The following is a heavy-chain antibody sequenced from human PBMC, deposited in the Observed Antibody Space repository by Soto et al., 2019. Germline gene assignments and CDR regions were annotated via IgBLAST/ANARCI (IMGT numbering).Heavy chain of an antibody. CDR1: GFTFSDYA. D-gene: IGHD6-19*01. J-gene: IGHJ4*02. V-gene: IGHV3-30*18. CDR2: VSHDGRNT. CDR3: AKGGRQWLVTSDFHY. Sequence: VQLVESGGGVVQPGRSLRLSCAASGFTFSDYAMHWVRQAPGKGLEWVAVVSHDGRNTHYADSVEGRFTISRDSSKNTVSREMTSLRAEDTAVYYCAKGGRQWLVTSDFHYWGQGALVTVSS.